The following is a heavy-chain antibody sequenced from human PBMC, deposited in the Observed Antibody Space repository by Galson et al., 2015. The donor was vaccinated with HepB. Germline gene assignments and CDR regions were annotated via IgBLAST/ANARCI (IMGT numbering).Heavy chain of an antibody. D-gene: IGHD3-3*01. CDR1: GFTFSSYA. CDR2: ISYDGSNK. V-gene: IGHV3-30*04. CDR3: AREDTIFGGGLGLRGMDV. Sequence: SLRLSCAASGFTFSSYAMHWVRQAPGKGLEWVAVISYDGSNKYYADSVKGRFTISRDNSKNTLYLQMNSLRAEDTAVYYCAREDTIFGGGLGLRGMDVWGQGTTVTVSS. J-gene: IGHJ6*02.